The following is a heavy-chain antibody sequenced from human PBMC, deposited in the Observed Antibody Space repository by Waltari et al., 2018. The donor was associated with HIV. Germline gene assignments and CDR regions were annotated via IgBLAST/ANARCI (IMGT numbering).Heavy chain of an antibody. V-gene: IGHV3-30*02. CDR3: AKEGATLTTSAYFYYYGMDV. J-gene: IGHJ6*02. CDR2: MRYDGTNK. D-gene: IGHD4-4*01. CDR1: GFNFTGYD. Sequence: QVQLVESGGGVVQPGGSLRLSCAAYGFNFTGYDIPWFRQAPGKGLEWVAFMRYDGTNKYYADPVKGRFTISRDNSKNSLYLQMNSLRAEDTALYYCAKEGATLTTSAYFYYYGMDVWGQGTTVTVSS.